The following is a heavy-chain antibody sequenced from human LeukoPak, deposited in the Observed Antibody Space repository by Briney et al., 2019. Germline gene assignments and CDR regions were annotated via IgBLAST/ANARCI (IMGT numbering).Heavy chain of an antibody. CDR1: GDSVRDYS. Sequence: SETLSHTCTVSGDSVRDYSWSWIRQPPGKELEWIGYIYNSGSTNYNPSLKSRVTISVDTSKNQFSLILTSVTAADTAVYYCARAHYISGWLWDYWGQGTLVTVSS. CDR3: ARAHYISGWLWDY. J-gene: IGHJ4*02. V-gene: IGHV4-59*02. CDR2: IYNSGST. D-gene: IGHD6-19*01.